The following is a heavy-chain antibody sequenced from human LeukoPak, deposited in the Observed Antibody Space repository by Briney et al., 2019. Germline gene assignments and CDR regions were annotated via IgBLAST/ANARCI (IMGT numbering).Heavy chain of an antibody. V-gene: IGHV1-69*13. CDR3: ARCSGELVVPAAPYYYYYYMDV. D-gene: IGHD2-2*01. Sequence: ASVKVSCKASGDTFSRFAISWVRQAPGQGLEWMGGIIPIFGTANYAQKFQGRVTITADESTSTAYMELSSLRSEDTAVYYCARCSGELVVPAAPYYYYYYMDVWGKGTTVTISS. CDR1: GDTFSRFA. CDR2: IIPIFGTA. J-gene: IGHJ6*03.